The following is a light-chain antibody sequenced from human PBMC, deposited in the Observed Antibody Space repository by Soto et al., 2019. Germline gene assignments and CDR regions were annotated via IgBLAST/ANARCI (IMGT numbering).Light chain of an antibody. V-gene: IGKV1-8*01. CDR2: AAS. CDR1: QGISSY. Sequence: IRMTQSPSSLSASVGDRVTITCRASQGISSYLAWYQQKPGKAPKLLIYAASTLQSGVPSRFSGSGSGTDFTLTISCLQSEDFATYYCQQYYSYLITFGQGTRLEIK. J-gene: IGKJ5*01. CDR3: QQYYSYLIT.